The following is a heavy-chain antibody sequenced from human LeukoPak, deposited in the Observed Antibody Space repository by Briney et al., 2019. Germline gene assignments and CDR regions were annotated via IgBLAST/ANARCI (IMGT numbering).Heavy chain of an antibody. J-gene: IGHJ4*02. CDR2: INPSGGST. V-gene: IGHV1-46*01. D-gene: IGHD3-22*01. CDR3: ARDPPPHYYDSSGFDY. CDR1: GYTFTSNY. Sequence: ASVKVSCKAFGYTFTSNYMHWVRQAPGQGLEWMGIINPSGGSTSYAQKFQGRVTMTRDMSTSTVYMELSSLRSEDTAVYYCARDPPPHYYDSSGFDYWGQGTLVTVSS.